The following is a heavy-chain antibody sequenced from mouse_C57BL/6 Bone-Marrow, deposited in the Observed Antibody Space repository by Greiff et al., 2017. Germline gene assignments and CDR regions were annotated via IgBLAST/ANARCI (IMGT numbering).Heavy chain of an antibody. CDR2: IDPENGDT. CDR1: GFNIKDDY. CDR3: TIFDY. V-gene: IGHV14-4*01. J-gene: IGHJ2*01. Sequence: VHVKQSGAELVRPGASVKLSCTASGFNIKDDYMHWVKQRPEQGLEWIGWIDPENGDTEYASKFQGKATITADTSSNTAYLQRSSLTSEDTAVYYCTIFDYWGQGTTLTVSS.